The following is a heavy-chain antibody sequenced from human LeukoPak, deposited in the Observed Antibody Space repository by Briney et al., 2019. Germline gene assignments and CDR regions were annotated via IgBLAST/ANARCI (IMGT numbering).Heavy chain of an antibody. V-gene: IGHV3-23*01. J-gene: IGHJ2*01. Sequence: GGSLRLSCVASGLTLSNYSMSWARHAPRKGLEWVSGISSRGSRGNTTYADAVKARLTIPRDSSRNTRFLHMNIMRPEDTAVYYCGKDCRVGSSYWYCDLWGRGTLVTVSS. CDR3: GKDCRVGSSYWYCDL. D-gene: IGHD1-26*01. CDR1: GLTLSNYS. CDR2: ISSRGSRGNT.